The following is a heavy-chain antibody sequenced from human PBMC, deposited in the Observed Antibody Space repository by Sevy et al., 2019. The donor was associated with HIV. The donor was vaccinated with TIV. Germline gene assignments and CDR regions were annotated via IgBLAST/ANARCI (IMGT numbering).Heavy chain of an antibody. CDR2: ISGSSSYI. CDR3: ARDCSSTTCLWGLDV. D-gene: IGHD2-2*01. V-gene: IGHV3-21*04. Sequence: GGSLRLSCAASGFTFNIYSMNWVRQAPGKGLEWVSSISGSSSYIFYADSVKGRFTISRDNAKNSLYLQMNSLRADDTAGYYCARDCSSTTCLWGLDVWGQGTTVTVSS. J-gene: IGHJ6*02. CDR1: GFTFNIYS.